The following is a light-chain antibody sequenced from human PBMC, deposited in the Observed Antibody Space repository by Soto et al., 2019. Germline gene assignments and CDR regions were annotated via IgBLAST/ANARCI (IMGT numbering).Light chain of an antibody. J-gene: IGKJ1*01. CDR1: QGITNY. Sequence: DIQMTQSPSSLSASVGDRVSITCRASQGITNYLAWYQQKAGKAPKLLIYAASTLQSGVPSRFSGSGSGTDFSLTISSLQPEDVATYYCQKYNGPPWTFGQGTKVDIK. CDR3: QKYNGPPWT. CDR2: AAS. V-gene: IGKV1-27*01.